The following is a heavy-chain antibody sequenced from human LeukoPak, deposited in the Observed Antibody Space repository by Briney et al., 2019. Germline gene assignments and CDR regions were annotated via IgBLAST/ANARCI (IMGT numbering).Heavy chain of an antibody. V-gene: IGHV1-18*01. CDR2: ISAYNGNT. CDR3: ARDVAQRITMVRGVSEPFDY. Sequence: ASVKVSCKASGYTFTSYGISWVRQAPGQGFEWMGWISAYNGNTNYAQKLQGRVTMTTDTSTSTAYMELRSLRSDDTAVYYCARDVAQRITMVRGVSEPFDYWGQGTLVTVSS. J-gene: IGHJ4*02. CDR1: GYTFTSYG. D-gene: IGHD3-10*01.